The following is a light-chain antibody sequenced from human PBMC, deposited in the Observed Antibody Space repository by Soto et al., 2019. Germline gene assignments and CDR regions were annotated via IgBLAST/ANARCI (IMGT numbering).Light chain of an antibody. CDR2: DAS. V-gene: IGKV1-5*01. Sequence: DIQMTQSPSTLSASVGDRVTITCRASQGIAIWLSWYQQKPGKPPNRIIYDASNLKSGVPSRFSGSGSGTEFTLTISRLQPEDFASYYCQQHRSYPVTFGGGTKVEIK. J-gene: IGKJ4*01. CDR3: QQHRSYPVT. CDR1: QGIAIW.